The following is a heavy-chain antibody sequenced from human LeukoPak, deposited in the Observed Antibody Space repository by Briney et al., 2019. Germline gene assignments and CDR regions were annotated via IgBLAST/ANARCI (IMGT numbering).Heavy chain of an antibody. D-gene: IGHD2-2*01. CDR3: ARYCSSTSCYWGAFDI. CDR1: GYTFTGYY. V-gene: IGHV1-2*02. J-gene: IGHJ3*02. CDR2: INPNSGGT. Sequence: ASVKVSCKASGYTFTGYYMHWVRQAPGQGLEWMGWINPNSGGTNYAQKFQGRVTMTRDTSIGTAYMELSRLRSDDTAVYYCARYCSSTSCYWGAFDIWGQGTMVTVSS.